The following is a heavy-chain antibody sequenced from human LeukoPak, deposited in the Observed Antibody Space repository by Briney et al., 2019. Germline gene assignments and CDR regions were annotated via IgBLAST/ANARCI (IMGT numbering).Heavy chain of an antibody. CDR3: ARTLIGDYDKLDY. D-gene: IGHD4-17*01. V-gene: IGHV3-48*01. CDR1: GFTFSSYG. CDR2: ISGGSSNI. Sequence: SGGSLRLSCAASGFTFSSYGMHWVRQAPGKGLEWVSYISGGSSNIYYADSVQGRFTISRDNAKNSLYLQMNSLRAEDTAVYHCARTLIGDYDKLDYWGQGTLVTVSS. J-gene: IGHJ4*02.